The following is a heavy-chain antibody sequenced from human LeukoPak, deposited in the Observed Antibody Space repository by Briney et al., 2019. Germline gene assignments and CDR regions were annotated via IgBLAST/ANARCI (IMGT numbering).Heavy chain of an antibody. J-gene: IGHJ4*02. D-gene: IGHD6-19*01. V-gene: IGHV3-64D*09. CDR3: VKDSAPYSNGWGFDY. CDR1: GFTFSSYA. CDR2: ISSSGGST. Sequence: GGSLRLSCSASGFTFSSYAMHWVRQAPGKGLEYVSAISSSGGSTYDADSVKGKFTISRDNSNNTLYLQMSSLRAEDTAVYYCVKDSAPYSNGWGFDYWGQGTLVTVSS.